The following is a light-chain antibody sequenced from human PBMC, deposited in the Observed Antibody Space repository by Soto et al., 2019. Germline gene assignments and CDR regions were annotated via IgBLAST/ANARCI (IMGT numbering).Light chain of an antibody. CDR3: QQSHSIPYT. CDR2: AAS. V-gene: IGKV1-39*01. Sequence: DIQMTQAPSSLSASVGDRVTITCRASQTISSYLNWYQQKPGKAPKLLIYAASSLQRGVPSRFSGSGSGTDFTLTISRLQPEDFATYDCQQSHSIPYTFGQGTKLEIK. J-gene: IGKJ2*01. CDR1: QTISSY.